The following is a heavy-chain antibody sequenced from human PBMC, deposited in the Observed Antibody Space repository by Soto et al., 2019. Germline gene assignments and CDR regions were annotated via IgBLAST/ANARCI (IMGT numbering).Heavy chain of an antibody. CDR2: ILPIFGTP. D-gene: IGHD1-7*01. CDR3: ARGASVELPLEPLHYYYAMDV. Sequence: GASVKVSCKASGETFRSYAFSWVRQAPGQGLEWMGGILPIFGTPNYAQKFQGRVTITADESTSTAYMELSSLRSDDTAVYYCARGASVELPLEPLHYYYAMDVWGQGTTVTVSS. J-gene: IGHJ6*02. V-gene: IGHV1-69*13. CDR1: GETFRSYA.